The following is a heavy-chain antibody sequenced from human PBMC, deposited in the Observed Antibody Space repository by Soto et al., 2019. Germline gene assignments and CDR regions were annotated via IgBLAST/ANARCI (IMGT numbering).Heavy chain of an antibody. J-gene: IGHJ6*02. D-gene: IGHD2-2*01. Sequence: GGSLRLSCAASGFTFSSYAMSWVRQAPGKGLEWVSAISGSGGSTYYADSVKCRFTISRDNSKNTRYLQMNSLRAEDTSVYYCAKVRQRCSSTGCYYYYYYGMDVWGQGTTVTVSS. CDR1: GFTFSSYA. V-gene: IGHV3-23*01. CDR3: AKVRQRCSSTGCYYYYYYGMDV. CDR2: ISGSGGST.